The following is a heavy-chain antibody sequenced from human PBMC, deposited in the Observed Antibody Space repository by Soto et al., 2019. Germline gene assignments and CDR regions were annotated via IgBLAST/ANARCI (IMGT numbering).Heavy chain of an antibody. Sequence: SETLSLTCTVSGGSISSSSYYWGWIRQPPGKGLEWIGSIYYSGSTYYNPSLKSRVTISVDTSKNQFSLKLSSVTAADTAVYYCARQSYGYNFFYYFDYWGQGTLVTVSS. J-gene: IGHJ4*02. V-gene: IGHV4-39*01. CDR2: IYYSGST. CDR1: GGSISSSSYY. CDR3: ARQSYGYNFFYYFDY. D-gene: IGHD5-12*01.